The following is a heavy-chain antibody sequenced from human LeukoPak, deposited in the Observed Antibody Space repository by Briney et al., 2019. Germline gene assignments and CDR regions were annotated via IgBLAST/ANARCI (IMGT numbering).Heavy chain of an antibody. CDR3: ARGAHRTNYYYYGMDV. Sequence: KPGGSLRLSCAASGFTFSDYYMSWIRQAPGKGLEWVSYISSSGSTIYYADSVKGRFTISRDNAKNSLYLQMNSLRAEDTAVYYCARGAHRTNYYYYGMDVWGQGTTVTVSS. J-gene: IGHJ6*02. CDR1: GFTFSDYY. CDR2: ISSSGSTI. V-gene: IGHV3-11*01.